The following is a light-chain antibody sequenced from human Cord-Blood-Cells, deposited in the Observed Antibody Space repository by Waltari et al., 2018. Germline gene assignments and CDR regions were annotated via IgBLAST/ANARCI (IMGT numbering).Light chain of an antibody. CDR1: SVRSYY. CDR2: GKN. V-gene: IGLV3-19*01. CDR3: NSRDSSGNHLRV. Sequence: SSELTLDPVVSVACGQTVSITCEGDSVRSYYASWYQQKTGQAPVLINYGKNNRPSGIPDRFAGSSSGNTASLTITGAQAEDEADYYCNSRDSSGNHLRVFGTGTKVTVL. J-gene: IGLJ1*01.